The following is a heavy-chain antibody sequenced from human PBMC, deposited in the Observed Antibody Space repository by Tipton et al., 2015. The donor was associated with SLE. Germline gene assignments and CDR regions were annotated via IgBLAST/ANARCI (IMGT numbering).Heavy chain of an antibody. Sequence: TLSLTCSVSGDSMSSYYWSWIRQPPGKGLEWIGYIYYRGTAYYNPSLRSRVTISADTSKNHLSLKLTSVTAADTAVYFCARSSSVRTLLWPTFAYWGQGTLVTVSS. CDR2: IYYRGTA. V-gene: IGHV4-59*08. CDR1: GDSMSSYY. CDR3: ARSSSVRTLLWPTFAY. J-gene: IGHJ4*02. D-gene: IGHD2/OR15-2a*01.